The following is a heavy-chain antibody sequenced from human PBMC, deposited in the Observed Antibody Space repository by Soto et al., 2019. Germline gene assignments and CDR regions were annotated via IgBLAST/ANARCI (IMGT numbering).Heavy chain of an antibody. J-gene: IGHJ4*02. CDR3: ARGANGDYGKGPFDY. Sequence: QVQLVESGGGVVQPGRSLRLSCAASGFTFSSYGMHWVRHAPGKGLEWVAVIWYDGSNKYYADSVKGRFTISRDNSKNTLYLQMNSLRAEDTAVYYCARGANGDYGKGPFDYWGQGTLVTVSS. CDR2: IWYDGSNK. V-gene: IGHV3-33*01. CDR1: GFTFSSYG. D-gene: IGHD4-17*01.